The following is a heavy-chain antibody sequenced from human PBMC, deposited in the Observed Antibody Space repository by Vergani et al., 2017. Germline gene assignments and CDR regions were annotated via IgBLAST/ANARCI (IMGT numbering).Heavy chain of an antibody. D-gene: IGHD3-16*01. CDR3: ARGTRLYEC. J-gene: IGHJ1*01. Sequence: QVQLVQSGAEVKKPGASVKVSCKASGYTFTSFDFSWVRQATGQGLEWMGWVNPNSGNTGYAQKFQGRVTMTRNTSISTAYMELNRLRFEDTAIYYCARGTRLYECWGQGTLVTVSS. V-gene: IGHV1-8*01. CDR1: GYTFTSFD. CDR2: VNPNSGNT.